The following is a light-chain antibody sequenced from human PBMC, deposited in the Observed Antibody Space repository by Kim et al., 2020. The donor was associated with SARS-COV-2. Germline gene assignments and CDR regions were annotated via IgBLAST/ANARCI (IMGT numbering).Light chain of an antibody. J-gene: IGLJ3*02. CDR1: ALPKQY. Sequence: PGQTARITCSGDALPKQYAYWYQQKPGQAPVLVIYKDSERPSGIPERFSGASSGTTVTLTISGVQAEDEADYYCQSADSSGTPWVFGGGTQLTVL. V-gene: IGLV3-25*03. CDR3: QSADSSGTPWV. CDR2: KDS.